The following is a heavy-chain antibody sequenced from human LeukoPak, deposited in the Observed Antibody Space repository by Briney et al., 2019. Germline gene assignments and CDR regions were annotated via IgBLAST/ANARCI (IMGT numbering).Heavy chain of an antibody. CDR3: ARDTLGEGEDANYAVYYFDY. V-gene: IGHV3-7*01. J-gene: IGHJ4*02. Sequence: GGSLRLSCAASGFTFSSYWMSWVRQAPGKGLEWVANIKQDGSEKYYVDSVKGRFTISRDNAKNSLDLQMNSLRAEDTAVYYCARDTLGEGEDANYAVYYFDYWGQGTPVTVSS. CDR2: IKQDGSEK. CDR1: GFTFSSYW. D-gene: IGHD4/OR15-4a*01.